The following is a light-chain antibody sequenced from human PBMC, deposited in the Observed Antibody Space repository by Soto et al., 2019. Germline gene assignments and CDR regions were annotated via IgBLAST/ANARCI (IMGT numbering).Light chain of an antibody. CDR1: QSVSSY. J-gene: IGKJ1*01. CDR2: DAS. Sequence: EIVLTQSPATLSLSPGERATLSCRASQSVSSYLAWYQQKPGQAPRLLFYDASNRATGIPARFSGSGSGTDFTLTISSLEPEDFAVYYCQQRSNWPRWTFGQGTKWIS. V-gene: IGKV3-11*01. CDR3: QQRSNWPRWT.